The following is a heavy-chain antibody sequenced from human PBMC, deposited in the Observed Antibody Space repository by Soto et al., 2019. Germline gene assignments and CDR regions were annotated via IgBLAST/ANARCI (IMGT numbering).Heavy chain of an antibody. CDR2: ISSSSSYI. CDR3: ATTTGDY. V-gene: IGHV3-21*01. CDR1: GFTFSAYS. J-gene: IGHJ4*02. D-gene: IGHD5-12*01. Sequence: EVQLLESGGGLVQPGGSLRLSCAASGFTFSAYSFNWVRQAPGKGLEWVSSISSSSSYIYYADSVKGRFTVSRDNAKNSLFLQMNSLRAEDTAVYYCATTTGDYWGQGTLVTVSS.